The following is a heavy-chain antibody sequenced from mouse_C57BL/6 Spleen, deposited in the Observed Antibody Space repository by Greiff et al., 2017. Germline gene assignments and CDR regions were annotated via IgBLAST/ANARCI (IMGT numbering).Heavy chain of an antibody. Sequence: EVQLQQPGPELVKPGASVQMSCKASGYTFTDYNLHWVKQSHGKSLEWIGYINPNNGGTSYNQKFKGKATLTVNKSSSTAYMERRSLTSEDSAVYYCARGYYGSSYWFAYWGQGTLVTVSA. CDR1: GYTFTDYN. D-gene: IGHD1-1*01. V-gene: IGHV1-22*01. J-gene: IGHJ3*01. CDR2: INPNNGGT. CDR3: ARGYYGSSYWFAY.